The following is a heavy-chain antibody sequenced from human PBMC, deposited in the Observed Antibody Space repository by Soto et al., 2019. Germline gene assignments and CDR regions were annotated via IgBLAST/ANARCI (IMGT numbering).Heavy chain of an antibody. D-gene: IGHD3-16*01. V-gene: IGHV1-69*01. Sequence: ASVKVSCKASGGTFSSYAISWVRQAPGQGLEWMGGIIPIFGTANYAQKFQGRVTITADESTSTAYMELSSLRSEDTAVYYCARAMNDYVWGSSDYWGQGTLVTVSS. J-gene: IGHJ4*02. CDR3: ARAMNDYVWGSSDY. CDR1: GGTFSSYA. CDR2: IIPIFGTA.